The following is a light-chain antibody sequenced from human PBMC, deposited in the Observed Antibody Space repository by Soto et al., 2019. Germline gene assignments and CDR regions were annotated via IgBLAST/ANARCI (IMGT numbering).Light chain of an antibody. CDR2: WAS. Sequence: DIVMTQSQDSLAVSLGERATINCKSSQSILYRSNNKNYLAWYRQKPGQPPKLLIYWASIRESGVPDRISGSESGTDFTLTISRLPAEDVAVYYCQQYYSTPPYTFGQGTTLEIK. V-gene: IGKV4-1*01. J-gene: IGKJ2*01. CDR3: QQYYSTPPYT. CDR1: QSILYRSNNKNY.